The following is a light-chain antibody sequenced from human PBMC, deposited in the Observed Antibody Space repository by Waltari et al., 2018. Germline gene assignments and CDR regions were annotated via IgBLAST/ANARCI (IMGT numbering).Light chain of an antibody. Sequence: EIVMTQSPESLAVSLGERATINCKSSQSVLKSSTNKNYLAWYQHRPGQPPKLLFYWSSTRESGVPDRFSTSGSGTDFTLTISSLQAEDVAVYYCQQYYNAPVTFGGGTKMEI. CDR3: QQYYNAPVT. V-gene: IGKV4-1*01. CDR1: QSVLKSSTNKNY. CDR2: WSS. J-gene: IGKJ4*01.